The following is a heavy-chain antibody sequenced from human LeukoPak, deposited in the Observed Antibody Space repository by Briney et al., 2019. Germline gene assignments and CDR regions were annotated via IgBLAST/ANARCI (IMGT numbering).Heavy chain of an antibody. J-gene: IGHJ2*01. V-gene: IGHV4-34*01. D-gene: IGHD2/OR15-2a*01. Sequence: GSLRLSCAASGFTFSSYGMSWIRQPPGKGLEWIGEINHSGSTNYNPSLKSRVTISVDTSKNQFSLKLSSVTAADTAVYYCARQFSYWYFDLWGCGTLVTVSS. CDR2: INHSGST. CDR1: GFTFSSYG. CDR3: ARQFSYWYFDL.